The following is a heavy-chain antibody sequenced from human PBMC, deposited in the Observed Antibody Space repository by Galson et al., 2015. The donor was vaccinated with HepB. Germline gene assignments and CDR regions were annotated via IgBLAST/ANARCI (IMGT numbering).Heavy chain of an antibody. Sequence: SLRLSCAASGFIFNTYNMNWVRQAPGKGLEWVSFISSSSSYISYADSLKGRFTISRDNAKNSLYLQMNSLRAEDTAVYYCAGGYFYDSSLWGQGTMVTVSS. CDR2: ISSSSSYI. V-gene: IGHV3-21*01. CDR3: AGGYFYDSSL. D-gene: IGHD3-22*01. J-gene: IGHJ3*01. CDR1: GFIFNTYN.